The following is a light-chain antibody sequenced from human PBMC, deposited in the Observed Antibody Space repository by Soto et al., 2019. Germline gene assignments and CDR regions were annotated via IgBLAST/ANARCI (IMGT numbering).Light chain of an antibody. CDR2: AAS. Sequence: DIQMTQSPSSLSAYVGDRVTITCRASQGISSYLAWYQQKPGKAPKLLIYAASTLQSGVPSRFSGSGSGTDFTLTISCLQSEDFATYYCQQYYSYPLTFGGGTKVDIK. CDR3: QQYYSYPLT. V-gene: IGKV1-9*01. CDR1: QGISSY. J-gene: IGKJ4*01.